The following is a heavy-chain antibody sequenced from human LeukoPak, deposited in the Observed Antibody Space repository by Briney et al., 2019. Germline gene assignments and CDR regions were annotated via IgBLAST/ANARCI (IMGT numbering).Heavy chain of an antibody. CDR1: GFSLSTSGVG. Sequence: SGPTLVKPTQTLTLTCTFSGFSLSTSGVGVGWIRQPPGKALEWLALIYWDDDKRYSPSLKSRLTITKDTSKNQVVLTMTNMDPVDTATYYCARGFASGWFNWFDPWGQGTLVTVSS. CDR2: IYWDDDK. V-gene: IGHV2-5*02. J-gene: IGHJ5*02. D-gene: IGHD6-19*01. CDR3: ARGFASGWFNWFDP.